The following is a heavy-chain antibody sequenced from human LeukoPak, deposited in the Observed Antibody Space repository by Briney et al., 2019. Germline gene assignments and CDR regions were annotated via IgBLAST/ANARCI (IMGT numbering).Heavy chain of an antibody. Sequence: GGSLRLSCAASGFTFSSYSMNWVRQAPGGGLEWVSSISSSSSYIYYADSVKGRFTISRDNAKNSLYLQMNSLRAEDTAVYYCARDWNYYGSGSYYKWGQGTLVTVSS. V-gene: IGHV3-21*01. J-gene: IGHJ4*02. CDR3: ARDWNYYGSGSYYK. CDR1: GFTFSSYS. CDR2: ISSSSSYI. D-gene: IGHD3-10*01.